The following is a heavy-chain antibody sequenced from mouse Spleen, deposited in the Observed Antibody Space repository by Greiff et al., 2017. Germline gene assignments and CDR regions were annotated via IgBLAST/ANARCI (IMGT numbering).Heavy chain of an antibody. CDR1: GFSLTSYG. CDR2: IWAGGST. D-gene: IGHD3-2*01. CDR3: ARERQLGLNPQYYYAMDY. J-gene: IGHJ4*01. V-gene: IGHV2-9*02. Sequence: QVQLQQSGPGLVAPSQSLSITCTVSGFSLTSYGVHWVRQPPGKGLEWLGVIWAGGSTNYNSALMSRLSISKDNSKSQVFLKMNSLQTDDTAMYYCARERQLGLNPQYYYAMDYWGQGTSVTVSS.